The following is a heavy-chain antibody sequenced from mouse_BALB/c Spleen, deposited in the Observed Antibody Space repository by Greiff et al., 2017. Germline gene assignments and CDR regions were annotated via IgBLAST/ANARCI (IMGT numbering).Heavy chain of an antibody. CDR1: GFSLTGYG. D-gene: IGHD2-2*01. CDR2: IWGDGST. J-gene: IGHJ4*01. CDR3: ARKDGYDDYYAMDY. Sequence: VQLVESGPGLVAPSQSLSITCTVSGFSLTGYGVNWVRQPPGKGLEWLGMIWGDGSTDYNSALKSRLSISKDNSKSQVFLKMNSLQTDDTARYYCARKDGYDDYYAMDYWGQGTSVTVSS. V-gene: IGHV2-6-7*01.